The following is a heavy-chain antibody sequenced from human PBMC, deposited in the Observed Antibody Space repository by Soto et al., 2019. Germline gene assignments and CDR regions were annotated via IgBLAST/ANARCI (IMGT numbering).Heavy chain of an antibody. Sequence: ASLKSSCKASGYTFTGYYMHWVRQAPGQGLEWMGWINPNSGGTNYAQKFQGRVTMTRDTSISTAYMELSRLRSDDTAVYYCARGDSSSSINDAFDTRGHETMVIV. CDR2: INPNSGGT. J-gene: IGHJ3*02. CDR3: ARGDSSSSINDAFDT. CDR1: GYTFTGYY. D-gene: IGHD6-6*01. V-gene: IGHV1-2*02.